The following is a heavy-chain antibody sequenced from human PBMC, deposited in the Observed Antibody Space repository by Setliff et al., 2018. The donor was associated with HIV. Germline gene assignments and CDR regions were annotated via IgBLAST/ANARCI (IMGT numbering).Heavy chain of an antibody. Sequence: PSETLSLTCTVSGDSFNNYHWSWIRQPPGEGLQFLGFFHYRGSPIYNPSLKSRVKISVDTSKNQFSLNLTSVTAADTAVYYCARAIFGIVYYYMDVWGKGTTVTISS. J-gene: IGHJ6*03. D-gene: IGHD3-3*01. V-gene: IGHV4-59*01. CDR3: ARAIFGIVYYYMDV. CDR1: GDSFNNYH. CDR2: FHYRGSP.